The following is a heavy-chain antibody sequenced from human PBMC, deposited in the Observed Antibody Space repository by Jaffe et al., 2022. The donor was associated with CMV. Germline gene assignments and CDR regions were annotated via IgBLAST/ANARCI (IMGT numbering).Heavy chain of an antibody. D-gene: IGHD3-9*01. CDR2: IKSKTDGGTT. CDR1: GFTFSNAW. Sequence: EVQLVESGGGLVKPGGSLRLSCAASGFTFSNAWMSWVRQAPGKGLEWVGRIKSKTDGGTTDYAAPVKGRFTISRDDSKNTLYLQMNSLKTEDTAVYYCTTSYDILTGYAIDYWGQGTLVTVSS. V-gene: IGHV3-15*01. J-gene: IGHJ4*02. CDR3: TTSYDILTGYAIDY.